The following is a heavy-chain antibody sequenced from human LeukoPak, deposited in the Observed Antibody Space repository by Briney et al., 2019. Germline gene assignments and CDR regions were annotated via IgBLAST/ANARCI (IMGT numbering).Heavy chain of an antibody. CDR2: IYSGGST. V-gene: IGHV3-53*01. D-gene: IGHD3-3*01. J-gene: IGHJ4*02. CDR1: GFTVSSNY. CDR3: ARDGDFWSGYYIY. Sequence: GGSLRLSCAASGFTVSSNYMSWVRQAPGKGLEWVSVIYSGGSTYYADSVKGRFTISRDNSKDTLYLQMNSLRAEDTAVYYCARDGDFWSGYYIYWGQGTLVTVSS.